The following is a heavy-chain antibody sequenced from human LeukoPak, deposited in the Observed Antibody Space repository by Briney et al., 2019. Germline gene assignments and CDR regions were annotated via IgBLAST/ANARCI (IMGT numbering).Heavy chain of an antibody. CDR1: GFTFSSYW. J-gene: IGHJ6*03. D-gene: IGHD3-10*01. Sequence: PGGSLRLSCAASGFTFSSYWMHWVRQAPGKGLVWVSRINSDGSSTSYADSVKGRFTISRDNAKNTLYLQMNSLRAEDTAVYYCARGDYYGSGSYYMYYYYYMDVWGKGTTVTISS. CDR3: ARGDYYGSGSYYMYYYYYMDV. CDR2: INSDGSST. V-gene: IGHV3-74*01.